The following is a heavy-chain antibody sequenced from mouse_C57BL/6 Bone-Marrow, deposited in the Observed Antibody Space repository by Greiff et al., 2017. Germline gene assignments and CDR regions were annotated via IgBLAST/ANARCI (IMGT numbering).Heavy chain of an antibody. CDR2: IYPSDSET. J-gene: IGHJ2*01. Sequence: QVQLQQPGAELVRPGSSVKLSCKASGYTFTSYWMDWVKQRPGQGLEWIGNIYPSDSETHYNQTFKDQATLTVDKSSSTAYMQLSSLTSEDSAVXYCARDGNSPCYFDYWGQGTTLTVSS. CDR1: GYTFTSYW. V-gene: IGHV1-61*01. D-gene: IGHD1-1*01. CDR3: ARDGNSPCYFDY.